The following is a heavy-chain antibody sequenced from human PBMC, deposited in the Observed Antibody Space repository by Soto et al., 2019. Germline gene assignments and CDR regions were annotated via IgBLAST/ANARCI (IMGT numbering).Heavy chain of an antibody. V-gene: IGHV2-5*02. CDR1: GFSLTTSGVG. Sequence: QITLNESGPTVVRPTETLTLTCRFSGFSLTTSGVGVGWIRQSPGKAPEWLALIYWDDDKRYSASLKSRLTSTKDTYKNQVVLTVSDLDPTDTATYYGAHRVLRTVFGLVTTTAIYFDFWGQGTPVAVSS. D-gene: IGHD3-3*01. J-gene: IGHJ4*02. CDR2: IYWDDDK. CDR3: AHRVLRTVFGLVTTTAIYFDF.